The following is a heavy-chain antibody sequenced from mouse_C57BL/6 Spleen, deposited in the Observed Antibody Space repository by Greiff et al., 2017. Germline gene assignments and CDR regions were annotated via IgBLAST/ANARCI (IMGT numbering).Heavy chain of an antibody. CDR1: GFTFSDYG. CDR2: ISSGSSTT. D-gene: IGHD1-1*01. V-gene: IGHV5-17*01. CDR3: ARTTTVEDYFDY. Sequence: EVKLMESGGGLVKPGGSLKLSCAASGFTFSDYGMHWVRQAPEKGLEWVAYISSGSSTTYYADTVKGRFTISRDNAKNTLFLQMTSLRSEDTAMYYCARTTTVEDYFDYWGQGTTLTVSS. J-gene: IGHJ2*01.